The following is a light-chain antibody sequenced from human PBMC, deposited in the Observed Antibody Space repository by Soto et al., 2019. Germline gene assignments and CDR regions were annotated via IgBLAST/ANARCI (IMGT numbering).Light chain of an antibody. CDR2: GAS. Sequence: EIVLTQSPGTLSLSPGERATLSCRASQSVSSSYLAWYQQKPGQAPRLLIYGASSRATGIPDRFSGSGSGTDFTLTISRQEPEDFAVYYCQQYDSSLFTFGPGTKADIK. V-gene: IGKV3-20*01. CDR1: QSVSSSY. CDR3: QQYDSSLFT. J-gene: IGKJ3*01.